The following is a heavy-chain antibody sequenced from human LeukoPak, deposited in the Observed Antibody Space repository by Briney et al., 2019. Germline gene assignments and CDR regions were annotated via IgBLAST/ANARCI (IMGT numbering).Heavy chain of an antibody. Sequence: GGSLRLSCAASGFTFSTCQMHWVRQAPGKGLEWVAVIWYDGSKKDYGGSVKGRFTISRDNSKNTVYLQMNSLRAGDTAIYYCARDMQLSTWGLGTMVTVSS. CDR3: ARDMQLST. CDR1: GFTFSTCQ. V-gene: IGHV3-33*01. CDR2: IWYDGSKK. J-gene: IGHJ3*01. D-gene: IGHD3-16*02.